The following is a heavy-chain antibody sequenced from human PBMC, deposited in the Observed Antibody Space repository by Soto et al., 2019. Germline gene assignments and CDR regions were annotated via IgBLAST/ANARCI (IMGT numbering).Heavy chain of an antibody. CDR1: GHTFTSYG. J-gene: IGHJ3*02. CDR3: ARGLYDYIWGSYRRFDAFDI. V-gene: IGHV1-18*01. D-gene: IGHD3-16*02. CDR2: ISAYNGST. Sequence: ASVKVSCKASGHTFTSYGISWVRQAPGQGLEWMGWISAYNGSTNYAQKLQGRVTMTTDTSTSTAYMELRSLRSDDTAVYYFARGLYDYIWGSYRRFDAFDIWGQGTMVTVSS.